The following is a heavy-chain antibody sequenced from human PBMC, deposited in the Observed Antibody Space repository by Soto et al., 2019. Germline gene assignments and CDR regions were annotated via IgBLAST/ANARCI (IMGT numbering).Heavy chain of an antibody. J-gene: IGHJ4*02. CDR2: INHSGST. Sequence: PSETLSLTCAVYGGSFSGYYWSWIRQPPGKGLDWIGEINHSGSTNYNPSLKSRVTISVDTSKNQFSLKLSSVTAADTAVYYCAIRREYYDFWSGYYFWGQGTLVTVSS. CDR1: GGSFSGYY. V-gene: IGHV4-34*01. CDR3: AIRREYYDFWSGYYF. D-gene: IGHD3-3*01.